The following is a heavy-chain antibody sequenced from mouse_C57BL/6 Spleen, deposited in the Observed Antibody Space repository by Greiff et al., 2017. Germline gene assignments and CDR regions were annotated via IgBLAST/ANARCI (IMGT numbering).Heavy chain of an antibody. CDR3: ARSYDYDEAWFAY. Sequence: QVQLQQSGPELVKPGASVKISCKASGYAFSSSWMNWVKQRPGKGLEWIGRIYPGDGDTNYNGKVKGKATLTADKSSSTAYMQLSSLTSEDSAVYFCARSYDYDEAWFAYWGQGTLVTVSA. CDR1: GYAFSSSW. CDR2: IYPGDGDT. D-gene: IGHD2-4*01. J-gene: IGHJ3*01. V-gene: IGHV1-82*01.